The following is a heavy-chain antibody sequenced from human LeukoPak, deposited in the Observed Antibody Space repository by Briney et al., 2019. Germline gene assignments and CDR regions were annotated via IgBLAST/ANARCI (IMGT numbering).Heavy chain of an antibody. J-gene: IGHJ6*02. CDR1: GGSISGGGYY. CDR3: ARDRYGGKDDKYYYGVDV. CDR2: IHYRGRT. V-gene: IGHV4-31*03. D-gene: IGHD3-16*01. Sequence: PSETLSLTCNVSGGSISGGGYYWSWIRQPPGKGLEWIGYIHYRGRTYYNPSLKRRLTIAIYTSQNQFSLNLRSVTAADTAVYYCARDRYGGKDDKYYYGVDVWGQGTTVTVSS.